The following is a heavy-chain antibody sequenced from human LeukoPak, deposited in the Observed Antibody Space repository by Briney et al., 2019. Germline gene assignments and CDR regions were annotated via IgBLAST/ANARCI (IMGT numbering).Heavy chain of an antibody. Sequence: GGSLRLSCAASGFTFNIYAMNWVRQAPGKGLEWISSISYSAAGTYYADSVKGRFSISRDNSKKIVYLQMNSLRAEDTALYYCARDRGGSYMYLQHWGQGTLVTVSS. CDR1: GFTFNIYA. CDR2: ISYSAAGT. V-gene: IGHV3-23*01. D-gene: IGHD1-26*01. J-gene: IGHJ1*01. CDR3: ARDRGGSYMYLQH.